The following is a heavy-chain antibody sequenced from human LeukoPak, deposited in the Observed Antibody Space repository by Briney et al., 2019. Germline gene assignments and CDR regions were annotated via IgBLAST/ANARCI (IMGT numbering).Heavy chain of an antibody. Sequence: PGGSLRLSCAASGFTFSNYNMNWVRQAPGKGLEWVSSIRSSTTYVYYADSVKGRFTISRDNAKNSLYLQMNSLRAEDTAVYYCARASGDSSSSGWLDYWGQGTLVTVSS. J-gene: IGHJ4*02. CDR2: IRSSTTYV. V-gene: IGHV3-21*01. D-gene: IGHD6-19*01. CDR3: ARASGDSSSSGWLDY. CDR1: GFTFSNYN.